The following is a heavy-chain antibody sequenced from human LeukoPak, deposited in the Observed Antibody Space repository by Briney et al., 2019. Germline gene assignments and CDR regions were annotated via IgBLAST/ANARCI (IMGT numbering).Heavy chain of an antibody. CDR2: IYYSGST. J-gene: IGHJ6*02. CDR1: GGSISSYY. CDR3: ARTSPATPLLRYFDWSSSPMDV. Sequence: PSETLSLTCTVSGGSISSYYWSWIRQPPGKGLEWIGYIYYSGSTNYNPSLKSRVTISVDTSKNQFSLKLSSVTAAVTAVYYCARTSPATPLLRYFDWSSSPMDVWGQGTTVTVSS. V-gene: IGHV4-59*01. D-gene: IGHD3-9*01.